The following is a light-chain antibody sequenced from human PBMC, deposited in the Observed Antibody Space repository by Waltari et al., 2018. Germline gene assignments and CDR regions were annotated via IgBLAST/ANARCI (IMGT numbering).Light chain of an antibody. V-gene: IGLV3-1*01. CDR1: KLGDKY. J-gene: IGLJ2*01. CDR2: QES. CDR3: QAWDSSTAHVV. Sequence: SYELPQPPSVSVSPGQTPSITCSGDKLGDKYACWYQQKPGQSPVLVIYQESKRPSGIPERFSGSNSGNTATLTISGTQAMDEADYYCQAWDSSTAHVVFGGGTKLTVL.